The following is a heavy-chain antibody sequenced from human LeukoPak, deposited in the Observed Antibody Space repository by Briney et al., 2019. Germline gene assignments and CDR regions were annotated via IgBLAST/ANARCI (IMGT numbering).Heavy chain of an antibody. D-gene: IGHD6-19*01. J-gene: IGHJ4*02. Sequence: SETLSLTCTVSAGSMSSSSYYWGWIRQPPGKGLEWIGSIYYSGSTDYNPSLKSRAIISVDTSKNQFSLKMSSVTAADTAVYYCARCVDRLAPFDFWGQGTLVSVSS. CDR2: IYYSGST. V-gene: IGHV4-39*01. CDR1: AGSMSSSSYY. CDR3: ARCVDRLAPFDF.